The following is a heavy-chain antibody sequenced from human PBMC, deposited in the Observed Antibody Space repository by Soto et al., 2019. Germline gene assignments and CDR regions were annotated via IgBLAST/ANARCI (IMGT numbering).Heavy chain of an antibody. CDR1: GFTFNDYA. CDR2: VSYSGATT. Sequence: EVQLLESGGGLGQPGGSLRLSCAASGFTFNDYAMSWVRQAPGMGPEWVSVVSYSGATTFYADSVKDRFVISRDNSKNTLYRQMNSLRAEDTAVYYCAKGGRRLLPKPDGTFDWWGQGTQVTVSS. CDR3: AKGGRRLLPKPDGTFDW. J-gene: IGHJ4*02. V-gene: IGHV3-23*01. D-gene: IGHD3-22*01.